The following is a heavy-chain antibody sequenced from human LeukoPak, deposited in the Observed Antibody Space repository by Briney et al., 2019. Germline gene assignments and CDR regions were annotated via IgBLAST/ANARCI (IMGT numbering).Heavy chain of an antibody. D-gene: IGHD6-19*01. CDR2: ISYDGSNK. CDR1: GFTFSSYA. Sequence: GGSLRLSCAASGFTFSSYAMHWVRQAPGKGLEWVAVISYDGSNKYYADSVKGRFTISRDNSKNTLYLQMNSLRAEDTAVYYCARDVAVAGNLDDAFDIWGQGTMVTVSS. V-gene: IGHV3-30*04. CDR3: ARDVAVAGNLDDAFDI. J-gene: IGHJ3*02.